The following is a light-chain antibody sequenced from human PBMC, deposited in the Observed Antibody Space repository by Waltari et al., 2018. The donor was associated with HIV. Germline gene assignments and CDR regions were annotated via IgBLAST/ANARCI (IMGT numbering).Light chain of an antibody. CDR3: QQSYSTLRT. V-gene: IGKV1-39*01. CDR1: QSISSY. J-gene: IGKJ3*01. Sequence: IQMTQSPSSLSASVGDRVTITCRASQSISSYLNWYQQKPWKAPKLLIYAASRLQSGVPSRFSGSGSGTDFTLTISSLQPEDFATYYCQQSYSTLRTFGPGTKVDIK. CDR2: AAS.